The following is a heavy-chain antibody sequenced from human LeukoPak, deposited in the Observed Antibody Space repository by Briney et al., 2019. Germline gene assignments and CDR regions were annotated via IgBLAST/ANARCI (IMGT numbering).Heavy chain of an antibody. CDR3: ARSGSIDMIVVFTFDY. D-gene: IGHD3-22*01. CDR2: IYYSGST. Sequence: SETLSLTCTVSGGSISSSSYYWGWIRQTPGKGLEWIGSIYYSGSTYYNPSLKSRVTISVDTSKNQFSLKLSSVTAADTAVYYCARSGSIDMIVVFTFDYWGQGTLVTVSS. V-gene: IGHV4-39*01. J-gene: IGHJ4*02. CDR1: GGSISSSSYY.